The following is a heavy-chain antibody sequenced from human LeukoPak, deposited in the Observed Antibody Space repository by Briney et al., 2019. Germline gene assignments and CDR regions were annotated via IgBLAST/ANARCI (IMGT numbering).Heavy chain of an antibody. CDR3: TTVPRVYDFWSGYFPYYFDY. V-gene: IGHV3-15*01. D-gene: IGHD3-3*01. CDR2: IKSKTDGGTT. Sequence: GGSLRLSCAASGFTFSSYAMSWVRQAPGKGLEWVGRIKSKTDGGTTDYAAPVKGRFTISRDDSKNTLYLQMNSLKTEDTAVYYCTTVPRVYDFWSGYFPYYFDYWGQGTLVTVSS. J-gene: IGHJ4*02. CDR1: GFTFSSYA.